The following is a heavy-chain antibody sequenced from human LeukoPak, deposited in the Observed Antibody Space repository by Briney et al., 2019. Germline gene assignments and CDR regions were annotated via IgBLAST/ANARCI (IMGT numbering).Heavy chain of an antibody. D-gene: IGHD5-18*01. CDR3: ARGRIQLRLGWFDP. V-gene: IGHV4-39*01. J-gene: IGHJ5*02. CDR1: GGSISSSSYY. CDR2: IYYSGST. Sequence: SETLSLTCTVSGGSISSSSYYWGWIRQPPGKGLEWIGSIYYSGSTYYNPSLKSRVTISVDTSKNQFSLKLSSVTAADTAVYYCARGRIQLRLGWFDPWGQGTLVTVSS.